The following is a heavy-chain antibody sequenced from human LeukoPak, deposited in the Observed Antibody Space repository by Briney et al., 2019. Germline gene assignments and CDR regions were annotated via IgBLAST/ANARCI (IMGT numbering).Heavy chain of an antibody. J-gene: IGHJ6*02. D-gene: IGHD1-14*01. CDR1: GYTFTSYD. CDR2: MNPNSGNT. V-gene: IGHV1-8*01. CDR3: VTANSYYGMDV. Sequence: ASVKVSCKASGYTFTSYDINWVRQATGQGLEWMGWMNPNSGNTGYAQKFQGRVTMTRNTSISTAYMELSSLRSEDTSGYYCVTANSYYGMDVWGQGTTVTVSS.